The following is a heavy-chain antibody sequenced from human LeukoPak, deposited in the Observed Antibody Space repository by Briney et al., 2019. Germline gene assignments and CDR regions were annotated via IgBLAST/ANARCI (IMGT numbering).Heavy chain of an antibody. Sequence: PSETLSLTCAVYGGSFSGYYWSWLRQPPGKGLEWIGEINHSGSTNYNPSLKSRVTISVDTSKNQFSLKLSSVTAADTAVYYCARGRYSYGLYYYYMDVWGKGTTVTVSS. J-gene: IGHJ6*03. CDR2: INHSGST. CDR1: GGSFSGYY. V-gene: IGHV4-34*01. CDR3: ARGRYSYGLYYYYMDV. D-gene: IGHD5-18*01.